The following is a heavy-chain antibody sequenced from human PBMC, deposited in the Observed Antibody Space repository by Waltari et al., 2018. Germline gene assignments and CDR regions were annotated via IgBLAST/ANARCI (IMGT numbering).Heavy chain of an antibody. J-gene: IGHJ4*02. CDR2: IYTSGST. V-gene: IGHV4-61*09. CDR1: GGSISSGSYY. Sequence: QVQLQESGPGLVKPSQTLSLTCTVSGGSISSGSYYWSWIRQPAGKGLEWIGYIYTSGSTNYNPSRKSRVTISVDTSKNQFSLKLSSVTAADTAVYYCARDSGWDGRWGQGTLVTVSS. CDR3: ARDSGWDGR. D-gene: IGHD6-19*01.